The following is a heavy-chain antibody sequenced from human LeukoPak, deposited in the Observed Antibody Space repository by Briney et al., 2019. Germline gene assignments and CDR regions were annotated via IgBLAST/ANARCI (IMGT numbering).Heavy chain of an antibody. CDR2: ISDSSSYT. V-gene: IGHV3-11*06. Sequence: GGSLKLSCAASGFTFSDYYMSWIRQAPGKGLEWLSYISDSSSYTNYADSVRGRFTISRDNAKNSLYLQMNSLRAEDTAVYYCAKSRDGYNYPYAFDIWGQGTMVTVSS. D-gene: IGHD5-24*01. CDR1: GFTFSDYY. J-gene: IGHJ3*02. CDR3: AKSRDGYNYPYAFDI.